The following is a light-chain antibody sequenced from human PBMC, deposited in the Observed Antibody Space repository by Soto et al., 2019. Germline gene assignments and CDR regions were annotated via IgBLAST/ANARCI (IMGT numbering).Light chain of an antibody. CDR2: DAS. CDR1: QSISGRY. Sequence: ETVLTQSPGTLSLSPGERASLSCRASQSISGRYLAWYQQKPGQAPRLLIYDASSRATGIPDRFSGSGSGTDFILTISRLEPEDFATYYCQQYETFSGTFGPGTKVEI. J-gene: IGKJ1*01. CDR3: QQYETFSGT. V-gene: IGKV3-20*01.